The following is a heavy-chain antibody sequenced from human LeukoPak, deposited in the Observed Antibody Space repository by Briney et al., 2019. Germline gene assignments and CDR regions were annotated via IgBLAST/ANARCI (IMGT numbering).Heavy chain of an antibody. CDR1: GFTFSDYT. V-gene: IGHV3-21*01. J-gene: IGHJ2*01. CDR2: ISSRSSHI. Sequence: GGSLRLSCSASGFTFSDYTMNWVRQAPGKGLEWVSSISSRSSHIYYADSMKGRFTISRDNAKNSLYLQMNSLRAEDTAVYYCARVVTTDWYFDLWGRGTLVTVSS. CDR3: ARVVTTDWYFDL. D-gene: IGHD1-1*01.